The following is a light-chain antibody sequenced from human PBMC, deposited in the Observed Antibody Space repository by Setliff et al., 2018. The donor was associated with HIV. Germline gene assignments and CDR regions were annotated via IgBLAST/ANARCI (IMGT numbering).Light chain of an antibody. CDR2: DVA. CDR1: TSNVGGYKY. CDR3: CSYAGRYTWV. Sequence: QSALAQPPSVSGSPGQSVNISCTGTTSNVGGYKYVSWYQQHPGKPPKVVIYDVAERPSGVPDRFSASKSGNTASLTISGLQADDEADYFCCSYAGRYTWVFGGGTQLTVL. V-gene: IGLV2-11*01. J-gene: IGLJ3*02.